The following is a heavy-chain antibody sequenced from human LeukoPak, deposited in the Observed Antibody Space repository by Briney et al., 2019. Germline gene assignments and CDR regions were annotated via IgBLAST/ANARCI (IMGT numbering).Heavy chain of an antibody. V-gene: IGHV3-11*01. J-gene: IGHJ3*02. CDR2: ISSSGSTI. CDR1: GFTFSDYY. CDR3: AKEYSSGYYYAYAFDI. Sequence: GGSLRLSCAASGFTFSDYYMSWIRQAPGKGLEWVSYISSSGSTIYYADSVKGRFTISRDNAKNSLYLQMNSLRAEDTAMYYCAKEYSSGYYYAYAFDIWGQGTMVTVSS. D-gene: IGHD3-22*01.